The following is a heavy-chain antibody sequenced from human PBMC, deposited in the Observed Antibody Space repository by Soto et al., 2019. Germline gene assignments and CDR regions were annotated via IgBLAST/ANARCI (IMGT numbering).Heavy chain of an antibody. D-gene: IGHD6-19*01. V-gene: IGHV4-39*01. Sequence: SETLSLTCTVSGGSISSSSYYWGWIRQPPGKGLEWIGSIYYSGSTYYNPSLKSRVTISVDTSKNQFSLKLSSVTAADTAVYYCVRHFFHNLADNRFYYLCQGNLVTISA. CDR2: IYYSGST. J-gene: IGHJ4*02. CDR3: VRHFFHNLADNRFYY. CDR1: GGSISSSSYY.